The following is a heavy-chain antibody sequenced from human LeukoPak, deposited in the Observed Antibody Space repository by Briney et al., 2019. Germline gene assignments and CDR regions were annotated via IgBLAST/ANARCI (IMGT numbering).Heavy chain of an antibody. V-gene: IGHV4-61*02. J-gene: IGHJ4*02. Sequence: SQTLSLTCTVSGGSISSGSYYWSWIRQPAGKGLEWIGRIYTSGSTNYNPSLKSRVTISVDTSKNQFSLKLSSVTAADTAVYYCARGGDWGQGTLVTVSS. CDR1: GGSISSGSYY. CDR3: ARGGD. CDR2: IYTSGST.